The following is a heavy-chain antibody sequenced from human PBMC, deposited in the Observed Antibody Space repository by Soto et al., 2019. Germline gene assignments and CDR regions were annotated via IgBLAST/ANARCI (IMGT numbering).Heavy chain of an antibody. J-gene: IGHJ6*02. V-gene: IGHV4-34*01. CDR2: IKHSGST. D-gene: IGHD3-3*01. CDR3: ARGEPFGHYAMDV. CDR1: DGSFTGFH. Sequence: PSETVYLTCAVYDGSFTGFHWTWIRRPPGKGLEWIGEIKHSGSTNYNPSLTRRVTISVDTSKNQFSLKLNSVTAADTAVYYCARGEPFGHYAMDVGGQGTTVT.